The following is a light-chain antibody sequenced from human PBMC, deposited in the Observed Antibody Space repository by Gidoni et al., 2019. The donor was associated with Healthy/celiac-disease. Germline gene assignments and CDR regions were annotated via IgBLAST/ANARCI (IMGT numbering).Light chain of an antibody. CDR2: GAS. Sequence: EIVLTQPPGTLSLSPGERATLSCRASQSVSSSYLAWYKQKPGQAPRLLIYGASSRATGIPDRFSGSGSGTDFTLTISRLEPEDFAVYYCQQYGSSPWTFGQGTKVEIK. CDR1: QSVSSSY. J-gene: IGKJ1*01. CDR3: QQYGSSPWT. V-gene: IGKV3-20*01.